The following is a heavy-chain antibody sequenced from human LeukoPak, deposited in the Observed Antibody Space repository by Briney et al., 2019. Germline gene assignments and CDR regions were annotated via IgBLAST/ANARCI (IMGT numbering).Heavy chain of an antibody. D-gene: IGHD4-17*01. CDR2: IKQDGSEK. J-gene: IGHJ4*02. Sequence: PGGSLRLSSGQPGFTLLGYWMSCVCQAPGKGLEWVANIKQDGSEKYYVDSVKGRFTISIDDAKNSLYLQMNSLRAEDTAMYYCARHYDATVTTCLYYWVQGALVTVSS. V-gene: IGHV3-7*01. CDR3: ARHYDATVTTCLYY. CDR1: GFTLLGYW.